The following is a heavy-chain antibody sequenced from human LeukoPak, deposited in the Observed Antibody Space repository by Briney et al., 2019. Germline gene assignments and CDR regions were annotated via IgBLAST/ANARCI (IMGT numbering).Heavy chain of an antibody. J-gene: IGHJ5*02. CDR2: IHTSGST. V-gene: IGHV4-4*07. D-gene: IGHD4-23*01. CDR3: ARPRTTVVTQSFSRWFDP. CDR1: GGSISSYY. Sequence: PSETLSLTCTVSGGSISSYYWSWIRQPAGKGLEWIGRIHTSGSTNYSPSLKSRVTMSVDTSKNQFSLKLSSVTAADTAVYYCARPRTTVVTQSFSRWFDPWGQGTLVTVSS.